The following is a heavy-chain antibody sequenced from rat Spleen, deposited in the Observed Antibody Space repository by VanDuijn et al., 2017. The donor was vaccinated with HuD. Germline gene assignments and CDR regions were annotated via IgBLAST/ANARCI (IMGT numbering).Heavy chain of an antibody. CDR1: GFTFSDYV. J-gene: IGHJ2*01. Sequence: EVQLVESDGGLVQPGRSLKLSCAASGFTFSDYVMAWVRQAPGKGLEWIGEINKDSSTIIYSPSLKDKFTVSRDNAQNTLFLQMSNLGSEDTAIYYCVREEVGVRDWGQGVMVTVSS. CDR2: INKDSSTI. V-gene: IGHV4-2*01. D-gene: IGHD4-3*01. CDR3: VREEVGVRD.